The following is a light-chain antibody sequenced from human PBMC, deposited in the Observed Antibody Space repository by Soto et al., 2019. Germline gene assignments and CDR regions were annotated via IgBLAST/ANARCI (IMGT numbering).Light chain of an antibody. CDR1: SSDVGATDY. J-gene: IGLJ1*01. CDR2: EVN. CDR3: ISHAGASNV. Sequence: QSALTQPPSASGSPGQSVAISCTGTSSDVGATDYVSWYQQHSGKAPKLLLYEVNKRPSGVPDRFSGSKSGNTASPTVSALQADDEADYYCISHAGASNVLGTGTKVTVL. V-gene: IGLV2-8*01.